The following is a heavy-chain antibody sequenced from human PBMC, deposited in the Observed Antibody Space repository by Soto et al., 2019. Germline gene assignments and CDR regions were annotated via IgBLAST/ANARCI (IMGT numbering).Heavy chain of an antibody. J-gene: IGHJ4*02. V-gene: IGHV3-48*01. CDR2: INRDSTVI. D-gene: IGHD3-16*01. Sequence: EEQLVESGGGLVKPGGSLRLSCAASGFSFSTHYMNWVRQIPGKGLEWVSSINRDSTVIKYADSVKGRFTISRDNARNSLSLQMNSLRAEDTAVYYCLNGDYYVGPGTLVTVSS. CDR1: GFSFSTHY. CDR3: LNGDYY.